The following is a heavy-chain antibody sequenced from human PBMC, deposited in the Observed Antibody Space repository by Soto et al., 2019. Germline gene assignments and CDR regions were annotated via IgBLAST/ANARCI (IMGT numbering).Heavy chain of an antibody. V-gene: IGHV3-23*01. Sequence: TPGKGLEWVSSISTSGGSTYYADSVKGRFTISRDNSKNTLALQLNTLRAEDTAVFFCSFFFQAEDGIRAVRSVSAFLLNRSSDL. J-gene: IGHJ2*01. CDR3: SFFFQAEDGIRAVRSVSAFLLNRSSDL. CDR2: ISTSGGST. D-gene: IGHD2-2*01.